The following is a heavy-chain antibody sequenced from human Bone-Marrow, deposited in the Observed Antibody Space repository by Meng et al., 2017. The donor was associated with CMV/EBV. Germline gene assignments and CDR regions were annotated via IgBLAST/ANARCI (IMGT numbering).Heavy chain of an antibody. J-gene: IGHJ4*02. CDR2: ISAYNGNT. V-gene: IGHV1-18*01. CDR1: GYTFTNYG. D-gene: IGHD6-19*01. Sequence: ASVKVSCKASGYTFTNYGISWVRQAPGQGLEWMGWISAYNGNTNYAQKLQGRVTMTTDTSTSTAYMELRSLRSDDTAVYYCAREPSGIAVAGPDYWGQETLVTVSS. CDR3: AREPSGIAVAGPDY.